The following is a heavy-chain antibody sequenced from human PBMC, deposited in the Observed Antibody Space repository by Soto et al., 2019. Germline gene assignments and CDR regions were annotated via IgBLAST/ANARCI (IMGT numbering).Heavy chain of an antibody. CDR1: GFTVSSNY. D-gene: IGHD3-9*01. Sequence: GGSLRLSCAASGFTVSSNYMSWVRQAPGKGLEWVSVIYSGGSTYYADSVKGRFTISGHNSKNTLYLQMNSLRAEDTAVYYCARDGANYDILTGYHALPTAYYYMDVWGKGTTVTVSS. J-gene: IGHJ6*03. CDR2: IYSGGST. V-gene: IGHV3-53*04. CDR3: ARDGANYDILTGYHALPTAYYYMDV.